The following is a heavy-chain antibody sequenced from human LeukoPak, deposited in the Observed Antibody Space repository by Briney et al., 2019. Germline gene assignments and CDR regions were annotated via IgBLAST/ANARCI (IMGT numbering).Heavy chain of an antibody. Sequence: GGSLRLSCAASGFTFSSYAMHWVRQAPGKGLEWVAVISYDGSNKYYADSVKGRFTISRENAKNSLYLQMNSLRAEDTAVYYCARDDAMGATIDYWGQGTLVTVSS. CDR1: GFTFSSYA. CDR2: ISYDGSNK. CDR3: ARDDAMGATIDY. V-gene: IGHV3-30-3*01. J-gene: IGHJ4*02. D-gene: IGHD1-26*01.